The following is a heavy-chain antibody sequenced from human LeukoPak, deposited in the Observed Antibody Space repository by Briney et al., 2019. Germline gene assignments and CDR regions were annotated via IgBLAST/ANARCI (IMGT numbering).Heavy chain of an antibody. CDR3: AGGPGQTRPYSSGRNDAFDI. CDR1: GGTFSSYA. V-gene: IGHV1-69*13. J-gene: IGHJ3*02. Sequence: GASVKVSCKASGGTFSSYAISWVRQAPGQGLEWMGGIIPTFGTANYAQKFQGRVAITADESTSTAYMELSSLRSEDTAVYYCAGGPGQTRPYSSGRNDAFDIWGQGTMVTVSS. D-gene: IGHD6-19*01. CDR2: IIPTFGTA.